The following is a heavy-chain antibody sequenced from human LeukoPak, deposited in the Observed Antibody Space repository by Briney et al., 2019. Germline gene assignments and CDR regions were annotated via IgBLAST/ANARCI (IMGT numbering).Heavy chain of an antibody. CDR1: GFTFSDYA. V-gene: IGHV3-23*01. CDR2: ISGSGVST. D-gene: IGHD4-17*01. Sequence: GGSLRLSCAASGFTFSDYAMSWVRQAPGKGLEWVSSISGSGVSTYYADSVKGRFTISRDNSKNTLYLQMNSLRAEDTAVYYCAKERGADGDYISAFDIWGQGTMVTVSS. J-gene: IGHJ3*02. CDR3: AKERGADGDYISAFDI.